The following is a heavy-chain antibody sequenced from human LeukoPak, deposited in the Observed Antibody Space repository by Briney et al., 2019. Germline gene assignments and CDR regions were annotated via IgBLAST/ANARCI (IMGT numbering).Heavy chain of an antibody. Sequence: GGSLILSCAASGFSFSDYSMNWVRQAPGKGLEWVSYISSSSSTIYYAVSVKGRFTISRDNAKNSLYLQMDSLRAEDTAVYYCARDRDSIYPGGPFDYWGQGTLVTVSS. V-gene: IGHV3-48*01. CDR1: GFSFSDYS. J-gene: IGHJ4*02. D-gene: IGHD3-16*01. CDR2: ISSSSSTI. CDR3: ARDRDSIYPGGPFDY.